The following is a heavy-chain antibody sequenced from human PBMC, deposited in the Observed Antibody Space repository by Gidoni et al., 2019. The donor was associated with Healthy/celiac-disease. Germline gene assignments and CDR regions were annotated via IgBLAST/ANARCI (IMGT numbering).Heavy chain of an antibody. CDR1: GVTVSSNY. CDR2: IYSGGST. Sequence: EVQLVESVGGLGQPGGSLRLSCAASGVTVSSNYMSWLRQAPGKGLECVSVIYSGGSTYYAVTVKSRLTISRDNPKNTLYLQMNSLRAEDTAVYYCATTEWELRSLDAFHIWGQGTMVTVSS. J-gene: IGHJ3*02. D-gene: IGHD1-26*01. CDR3: ATTEWELRSLDAFHI. V-gene: IGHV3-66*02.